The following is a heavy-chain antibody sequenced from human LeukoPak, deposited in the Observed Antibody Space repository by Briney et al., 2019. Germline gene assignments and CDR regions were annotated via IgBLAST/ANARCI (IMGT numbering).Heavy chain of an antibody. CDR2: ISYDGSNK. CDR1: GVTFISYV. Sequence: GGALRLSCAASGVTFISYVMHWVREAPGKGLERGADISYDGSNKYYADSVKGRVTTSRDNSKNTRYMQMKRPREEDTAVYYSAKGSDYGGAIDYWGQGTLVTVSS. V-gene: IGHV3-30*18. D-gene: IGHD4-23*01. J-gene: IGHJ4*02. CDR3: AKGSDYGGAIDY.